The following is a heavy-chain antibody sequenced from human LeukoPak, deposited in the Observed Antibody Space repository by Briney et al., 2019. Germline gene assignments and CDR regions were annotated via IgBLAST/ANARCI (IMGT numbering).Heavy chain of an antibody. Sequence: GGSLRLSCAASGFTFSNYAMSWVRQAPGKGLEWVSDISGTGSSTYYADSVKGRFTISRDNAKNSLYLQMNSLRAEDTAVYYCARSGGDFNFDYWGQGTLVTVSS. CDR2: ISGTGSST. V-gene: IGHV3-23*01. J-gene: IGHJ4*02. D-gene: IGHD3-16*01. CDR1: GFTFSNYA. CDR3: ARSGGDFNFDY.